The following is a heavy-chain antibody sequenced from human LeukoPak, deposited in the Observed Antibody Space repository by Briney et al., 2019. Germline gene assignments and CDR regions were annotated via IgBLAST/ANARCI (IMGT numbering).Heavy chain of an antibody. D-gene: IGHD6-19*01. CDR2: IHSSGST. V-gene: IGHV4-59*01. CDR1: GDSISGNY. CDR3: ARNLGSGLDS. J-gene: IGHJ4*02. Sequence: SETLSLTCTVSGDSISGNYWNWIRQPPGRGLEWIGYIHSSGSTNYNPSLKSRVTMSVDTSNNQLSLKLTPVTAADTAVYYCARNLGSGLDSWGQGILLTVSS.